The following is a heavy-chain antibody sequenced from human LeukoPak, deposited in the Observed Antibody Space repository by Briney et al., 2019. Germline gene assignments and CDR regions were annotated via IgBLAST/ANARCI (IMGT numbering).Heavy chain of an antibody. CDR1: GFSFSKIW. V-gene: IGHV3-15*01. CDR3: TTLVF. Sequence: PGGSLRLSCAASGFSFSKIWMSWVRQAPGKGLEWVGRIKSKSDGETTGYAAFVQGRFTISRDDSKNTLYLDMSSLETEDTAVYYCTTLVFWGQGTPVIVSS. J-gene: IGHJ4*02. D-gene: IGHD6-6*01. CDR2: IKSKSDGETT.